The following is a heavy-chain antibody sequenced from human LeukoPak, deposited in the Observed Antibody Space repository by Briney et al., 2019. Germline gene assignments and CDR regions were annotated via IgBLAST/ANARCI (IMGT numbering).Heavy chain of an antibody. Sequence: GGSLRLSSAASVFTSRDSPMHWVRQASGKGLEWVGRITSKADSYATAYAESVKGRFTISRDDSKNTAYLQMNSLQTEDTAVYYCARIPTLKPLDFWGQGILVTVSS. CDR3: ARIPTLKPLDF. CDR2: ITSKADSYAT. D-gene: IGHD4-17*01. J-gene: IGHJ4*02. V-gene: IGHV3-73*01. CDR1: VFTSRDSP.